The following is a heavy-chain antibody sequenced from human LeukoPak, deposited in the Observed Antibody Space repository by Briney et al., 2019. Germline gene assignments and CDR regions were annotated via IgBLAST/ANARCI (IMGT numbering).Heavy chain of an antibody. D-gene: IGHD4-17*01. CDR2: IYYSGST. CDR3: ARSATVTTREFDY. Sequence: SETLSLTCTVSGGSISSYYWSWLRQPPGKGLEWIGYIYYSGSTNYNPSLKSRVTISVDTSKNQFSLKLSSVTAADTAVYYCARSATVTTREFDYWGQGTLVTVSS. J-gene: IGHJ4*02. V-gene: IGHV4-59*01. CDR1: GGSISSYY.